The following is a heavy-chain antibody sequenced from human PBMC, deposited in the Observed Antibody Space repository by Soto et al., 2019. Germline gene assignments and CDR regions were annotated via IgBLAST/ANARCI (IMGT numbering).Heavy chain of an antibody. V-gene: IGHV1-69*13. J-gene: IGHJ4*02. CDR2: IIPIFGTA. CDR3: ARDLKVGATDPGY. D-gene: IGHD1-26*01. Sequence: GASVQVTCKASGGTFSSYAISWVRQAPGQGLEWMGGIIPIFGTANYAQKFQGRVTITADESTSTAYMELSSLRSEDTAVYYCARDLKVGATDPGYWGQGTLVTVSS. CDR1: GGTFSSYA.